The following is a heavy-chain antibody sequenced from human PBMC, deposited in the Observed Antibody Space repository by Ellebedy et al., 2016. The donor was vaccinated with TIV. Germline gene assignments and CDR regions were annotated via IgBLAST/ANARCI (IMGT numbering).Heavy chain of an antibody. V-gene: IGHV1-18*01. J-gene: IGHJ4*02. CDR2: ISTFSGNT. D-gene: IGHD4-23*01. CDR1: GYTFTTYG. CDR3: ARVMTGNSPYY. Sequence: ASVKVSCXASGYTFTTYGITWVRQAPGQGLEWMGWISTFSGNTNYAQKFQGRVTMTTDTSTSTAYVEMRSLRSDDTAVYYCARVMTGNSPYYWGQGTLVTVSS.